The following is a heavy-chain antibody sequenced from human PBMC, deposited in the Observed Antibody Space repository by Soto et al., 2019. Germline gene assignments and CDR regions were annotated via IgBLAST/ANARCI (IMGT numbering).Heavy chain of an antibody. Sequence: TLSLTCTVSGGSINSGGYYWSWIRQHPGKGLEWIGYIYYSGSTYYNPSLKSRVTISVDTSKNQFSLKLSSVTAADTAVYYCASTYQLLLSNWGQGTLVTVSS. V-gene: IGHV4-31*03. D-gene: IGHD2-2*01. J-gene: IGHJ4*02. CDR2: IYYSGST. CDR1: GGSINSGGYY. CDR3: ASTYQLLLSN.